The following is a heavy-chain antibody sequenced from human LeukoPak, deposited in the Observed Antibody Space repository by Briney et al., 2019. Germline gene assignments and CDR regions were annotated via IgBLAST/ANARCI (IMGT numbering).Heavy chain of an antibody. Sequence: PGGSLRLSCAASGFTFGSYAMNWVRQAPGKGLEWVSGISGSGLTTYYTDTVKGRFTISRDNSKNTLYLQMNSLRVEDTAVYYCAKDSGEYYGSGSNRKFDPWGQGTLVTVSS. V-gene: IGHV3-23*01. J-gene: IGHJ5*02. CDR2: ISGSGLTT. CDR1: GFTFGSYA. CDR3: AKDSGEYYGSGSNRKFDP. D-gene: IGHD3-10*01.